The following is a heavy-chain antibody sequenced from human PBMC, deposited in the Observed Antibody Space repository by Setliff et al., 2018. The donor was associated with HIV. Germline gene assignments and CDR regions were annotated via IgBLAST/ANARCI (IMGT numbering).Heavy chain of an antibody. CDR2: IYYSGST. CDR1: DGSISGHY. D-gene: IGHD6-13*01. Sequence: KPSETLSLTCIVSDGSISGHYWSWIRQPPGKGLEWIGSIYYSGSTNYNPSLKSRVTISVDTSKNQFSLKLNSVTAADTAVYFCARSGLAAASDYWGQGMLVTVSS. V-gene: IGHV4-59*11. J-gene: IGHJ4*02. CDR3: ARSGLAAASDY.